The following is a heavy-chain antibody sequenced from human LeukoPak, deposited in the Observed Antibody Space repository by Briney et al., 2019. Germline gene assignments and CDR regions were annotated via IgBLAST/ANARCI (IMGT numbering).Heavy chain of an antibody. Sequence: PSETLSLTCTVSGGSLSSYYWSWIRQPPGKGLEWMGYIFYTGSTNYNPSLKRRVTISVATSKNQFSLKLNSVSAADTAVYYCARDGAVDILTGYGAFDIWGQGTMVTVSS. CDR2: IFYTGST. CDR3: ARDGAVDILTGYGAFDI. J-gene: IGHJ3*02. CDR1: GGSLSSYY. V-gene: IGHV4-59*01. D-gene: IGHD3-9*01.